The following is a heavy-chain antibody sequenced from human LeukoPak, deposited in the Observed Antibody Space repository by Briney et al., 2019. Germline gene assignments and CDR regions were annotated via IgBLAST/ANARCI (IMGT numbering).Heavy chain of an antibody. J-gene: IGHJ4*02. Sequence: ASVKVSCKASGYTFTSYDINWVRQAPGQGLEWMGWMNPNSGNTDYAQKFQGRVTITRNTSISTAYMELSSLRSEDTAVYYCARGSGEWFDLWRTTTGAYWGQRTLVTVSS. CDR1: GYTFTSYD. V-gene: IGHV1-8*01. CDR2: MNPNSGNT. D-gene: IGHD3-3*01. CDR3: ARGSGEWFDLWRTTTGAY.